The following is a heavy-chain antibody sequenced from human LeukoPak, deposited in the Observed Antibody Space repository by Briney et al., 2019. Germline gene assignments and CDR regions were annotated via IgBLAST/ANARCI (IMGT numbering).Heavy chain of an antibody. CDR2: ISAYNGNT. CDR3: ARGGGTIFGVVIPYYYYYYMDV. V-gene: IGHV1-18*01. Sequence: ASVKVSCKASGYTFTSYGISWVRQAPGQGLEWMGWISAYNGNTNYAQKLQGRVTMTTGTSTSTAYMELRSLRSDDTAVYYCARGGGTIFGVVIPYYYYYYMDVWGKGTTVTVSS. CDR1: GYTFTSYG. J-gene: IGHJ6*03. D-gene: IGHD3-3*01.